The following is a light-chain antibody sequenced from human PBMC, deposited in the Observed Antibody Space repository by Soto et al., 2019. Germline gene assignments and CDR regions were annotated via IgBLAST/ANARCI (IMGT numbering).Light chain of an antibody. CDR2: RND. J-gene: IGLJ1*01. CDR3: AKWDDSLRVYV. Sequence: QSVLPQPPSASGTPWQRVTISCSTSNSRSGSNYVYWYQQLPGTAPKLPIYRNDQRPSGVPDRFSGSKSGTSASLAISGLRSEDEADYYCAKWDDSLRVYVFGTGTRSPS. CDR1: NSRSGSNY. V-gene: IGLV1-47*01.